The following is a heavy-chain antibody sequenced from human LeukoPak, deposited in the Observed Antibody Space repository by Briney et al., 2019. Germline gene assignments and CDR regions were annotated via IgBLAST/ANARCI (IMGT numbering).Heavy chain of an antibody. CDR1: GFTFNGYY. D-gene: IGHD1-26*01. V-gene: IGHV1-2*06. J-gene: IGHJ3*02. CDR2: IHPYSGGS. CDR3: ASAVPAIVIPQNAFDI. Sequence: ASVKVSCEASGFTFNGYYVHWVRQAPGQGLEWMGRIHPYSGGSNSAQKFQGRVTMARDMSINTVYMELSGLRSDDTALYYCASAVPAIVIPQNAFDIWGPGTMVTVSS.